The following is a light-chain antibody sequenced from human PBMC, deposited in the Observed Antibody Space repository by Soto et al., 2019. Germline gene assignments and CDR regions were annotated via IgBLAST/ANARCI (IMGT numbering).Light chain of an antibody. CDR3: QQSYKMPS. V-gene: IGKV1-39*01. CDR2: ATS. Sequence: DIPMTQSASSLAASLGDRLTLTCRASRNVSIYLNWYQHKPGKGPTLLIHATSNLQIGVPSRFSGSGSGTEYTLTISSLEPEDFGTYYCQQSYKMPSFGQGTRLEIK. CDR1: RNVSIY. J-gene: IGKJ5*01.